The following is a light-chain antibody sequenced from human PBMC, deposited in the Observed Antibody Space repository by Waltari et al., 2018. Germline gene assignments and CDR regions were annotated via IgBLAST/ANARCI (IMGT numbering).Light chain of an antibody. J-gene: IGKJ1*01. CDR1: QSISSW. CDR3: QQYYSYSRT. V-gene: IGKV1-5*03. CDR2: RAS. Sequence: DIKMTQSPSTLSASVGDRVTITCRASQSISSWLAWYQQKPGKPPKFLIYRASELESGVPPRFSGSGSGTEFTLTISSLQPEDFASYYCQQYYSYSRTFGQGTKVEIK.